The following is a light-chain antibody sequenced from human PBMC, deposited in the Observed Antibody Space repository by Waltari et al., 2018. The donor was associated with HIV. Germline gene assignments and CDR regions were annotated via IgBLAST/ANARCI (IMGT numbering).Light chain of an antibody. J-gene: IGLJ1*01. CDR2: DVS. CDR1: SSAVGGYNY. CDR3: SSYTSSSTYV. V-gene: IGLV2-14*03. Sequence: QSALTQPASVSVSPGQSITISSTGTSSAVGGYNYVSWYQQHPGKAPKLIIYDVSNRPSGVSNRFSGSKSGNTASLTISGLQAEDEADYYCSSYTSSSTYVFGTGTKVTVL.